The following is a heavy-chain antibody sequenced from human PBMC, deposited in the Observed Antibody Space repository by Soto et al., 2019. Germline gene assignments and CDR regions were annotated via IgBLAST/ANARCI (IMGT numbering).Heavy chain of an antibody. CDR3: AKKGGGDYVLGY. V-gene: IGHV2-5*02. CDR2: IYCDDSK. Sequence: QITLKESGPTLVKPTQTLTLTCTFSGFSLSTNGVVVCWIRQPPGKALEWLALIYCDDSKHYSPSLKSRLTNTKDTSRNQVVLTMTNMDPVDTATYYCAKKGGGDYVLGYWGQGTLVTVSS. D-gene: IGHD4-17*01. J-gene: IGHJ4*02. CDR1: GFSLSTNGVV.